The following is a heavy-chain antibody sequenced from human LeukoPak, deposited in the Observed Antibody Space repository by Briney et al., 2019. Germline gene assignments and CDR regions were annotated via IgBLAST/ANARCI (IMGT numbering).Heavy chain of an antibody. CDR2: XNPKSGNT. CDR3: ARGRWAYYYDSSGYKY. CDR1: TFTSXD. V-gene: IGHV1-8*01. J-gene: IGHJ4*02. Sequence: TFTSXDIXXXRQATGQGLEGXGWXNPKSGNTGYAQKFQGRVTMTRNTSISTAYMELSSLRSEDTAVYYCARGRWAYYYDSSGYKYWGQGTLVTVSS. D-gene: IGHD3-22*01.